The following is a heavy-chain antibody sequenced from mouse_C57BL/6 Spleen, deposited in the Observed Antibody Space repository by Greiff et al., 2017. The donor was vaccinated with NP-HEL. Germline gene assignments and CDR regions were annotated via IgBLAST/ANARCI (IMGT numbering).Heavy chain of an antibody. CDR3: ARSRAWEYWYFDV. CDR1: GYTFTDYY. CDR2: INPNNGGT. D-gene: IGHD3-3*01. V-gene: IGHV1-26*01. Sequence: EVQLQQSGPELVKPGASVKISCKASGYTFTDYYMNWVKQSHGKSLEWIGDINPNNGGTSYNQKFKGKATLTVDKSSSTAYMELRSLTSEDSAVYYCARSRAWEYWYFDVWGTGTTVTVSS. J-gene: IGHJ1*03.